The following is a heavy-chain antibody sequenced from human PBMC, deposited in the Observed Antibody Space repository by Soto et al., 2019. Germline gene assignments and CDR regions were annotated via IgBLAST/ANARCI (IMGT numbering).Heavy chain of an antibody. CDR1: GFTFDDYA. D-gene: IGHD2-2*01. V-gene: IGHV3-9*01. CDR3: AKDMGYCSSTSCYHRITTVYYGMDV. J-gene: IGHJ6*02. Sequence: GGSLRLSCATSGFTFDDYAMHWVRQAPGKGLEWVSGISWNSGSIGYADSVKGRFTISRDNAKNSLYLQMNSLRAEDTALYYCAKDMGYCSSTSCYHRITTVYYGMDVWGQGTTVTVSS. CDR2: ISWNSGSI.